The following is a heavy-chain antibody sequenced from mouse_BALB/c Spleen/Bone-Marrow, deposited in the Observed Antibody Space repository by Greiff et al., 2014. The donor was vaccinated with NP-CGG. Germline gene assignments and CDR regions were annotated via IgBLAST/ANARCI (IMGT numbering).Heavy chain of an antibody. Sequence: VKLQESGAELVRPGTSVKVSCKASGYAFTNYLIEWIKQRPGQGLEWIGVSNPGSGGTNYNEKFKGKATLTADKSSSTAYMQLSSLTSDDSAVYFCARRTVRGFAYWGQGTLVTVSA. CDR2: SNPGSGGT. D-gene: IGHD3-2*01. CDR3: ARRTVRGFAY. J-gene: IGHJ3*01. V-gene: IGHV1-54*01. CDR1: GYAFTNYL.